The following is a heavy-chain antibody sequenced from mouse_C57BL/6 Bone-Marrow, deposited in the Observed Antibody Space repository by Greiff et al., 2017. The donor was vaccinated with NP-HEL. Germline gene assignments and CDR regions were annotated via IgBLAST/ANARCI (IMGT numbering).Heavy chain of an antibody. V-gene: IGHV5-4*03. Sequence: EVKLQESGGGLVKPGGSLKLSCAASGFTFSSYAMSWVRQTPEKRLEWVATISDGGSYTYYPDNVKGRFTISRDNAKNNLYLQMSHLKSEDTAMYYCARRYSDWFAYWGQGTLVTVSA. J-gene: IGHJ3*01. CDR3: ARRYSDWFAY. CDR2: ISDGGSYT. CDR1: GFTFSSYA.